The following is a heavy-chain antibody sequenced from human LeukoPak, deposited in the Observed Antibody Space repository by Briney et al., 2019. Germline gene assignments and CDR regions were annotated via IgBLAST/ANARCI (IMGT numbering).Heavy chain of an antibody. Sequence: SETLSLTCAVYGGSFSSYYWGWIRQPPGKGLEWIRSIYYSGSTYYNPSLKSRITISVDTFKNQFSLNLSSVTAADTAVYYCARSFTLTLYAFDIWGQGTMVTVSS. J-gene: IGHJ3*02. V-gene: IGHV4-39*07. CDR2: IYYSGST. D-gene: IGHD3-22*01. CDR1: GGSFSSYY. CDR3: ARSFTLTLYAFDI.